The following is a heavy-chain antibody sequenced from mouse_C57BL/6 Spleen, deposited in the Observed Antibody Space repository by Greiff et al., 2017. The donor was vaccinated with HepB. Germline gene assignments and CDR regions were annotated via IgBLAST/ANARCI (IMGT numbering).Heavy chain of an antibody. CDR3: ARGTGPFAY. Sequence: QVHVKQPGAELVKPGASVKLSCKASGYTFTSYWMQWVKQRPGQGLEWIGEIDPSDSYTNYNQKFKGKATLTVDTSSSTAYMQLSSLTSEDSAVYYCARGTGPFAYWGQGTLVTVSA. CDR1: GYTFTSYW. D-gene: IGHD3-3*01. CDR2: IDPSDSYT. V-gene: IGHV1-50*01. J-gene: IGHJ3*01.